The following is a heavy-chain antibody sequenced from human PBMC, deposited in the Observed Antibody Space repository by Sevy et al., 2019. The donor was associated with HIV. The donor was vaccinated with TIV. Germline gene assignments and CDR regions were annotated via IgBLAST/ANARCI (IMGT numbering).Heavy chain of an antibody. V-gene: IGHV3-21*01. D-gene: IGHD1-1*01. Sequence: GGSLRLSCAASGFTFSSYRMTWVRQAPGKGLEWVSCISSTSGYINYADSVKGRFTISRDNAKNLLYLQMDSLGAEDTAVYYCARAVLEMSTWRSDYWGQGTLVTVSS. CDR3: ARAVLEMSTWRSDY. CDR2: ISSTSGYI. CDR1: GFTFSSYR. J-gene: IGHJ4*02.